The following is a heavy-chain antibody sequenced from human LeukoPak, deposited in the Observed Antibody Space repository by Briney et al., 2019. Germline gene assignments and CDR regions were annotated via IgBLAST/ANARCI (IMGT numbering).Heavy chain of an antibody. CDR2: IYYSGTT. V-gene: IGHV4-31*03. J-gene: IGHJ4*02. CDR3: ARQGDGDYVDY. CDR1: GGSISSDGNY. D-gene: IGHD4-17*01. Sequence: SETLSLTCTVSGGSISSDGNYWSWIRQHPGKGLEWIGYIYYSGTTYYNPSLKSRVTISVDRSKNQFSLKVSSVTAADTAVYYCARQGDGDYVDYWGQGILVTVSS.